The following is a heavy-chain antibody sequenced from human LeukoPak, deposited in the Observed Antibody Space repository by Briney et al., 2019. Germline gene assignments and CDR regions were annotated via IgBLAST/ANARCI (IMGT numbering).Heavy chain of an antibody. Sequence: ASVKVSCKASGYTFTSYYIHWVRQAPGQGLELMGIINPSGGSTNYAQKFQGRVAMTRDTSTSTVYMELSSLRSEDTAVYYCARGLDYYDTTKGFDYWGQGTLVIVSS. CDR1: GYTFTSYY. D-gene: IGHD3-22*01. J-gene: IGHJ4*02. CDR2: INPSGGST. CDR3: ARGLDYYDTTKGFDY. V-gene: IGHV1-46*01.